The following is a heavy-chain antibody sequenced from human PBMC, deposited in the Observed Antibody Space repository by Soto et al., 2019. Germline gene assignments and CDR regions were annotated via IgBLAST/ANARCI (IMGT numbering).Heavy chain of an antibody. CDR2: ISGSGGST. CDR1: GFTFSSYA. J-gene: IGHJ5*02. CDR3: AKDPSLLWFGDPYNWFDP. Sequence: GGSLRLSCAASGFTFSSYAMSWVRQAPGKGLEWVSAISGSGGSTYYADSVKGRFTISRDNSKNTLYLQMNSLRAEDTAVYYCAKDPSLLWFGDPYNWFDPWGQGTLVTVSS. D-gene: IGHD3-10*01. V-gene: IGHV3-23*01.